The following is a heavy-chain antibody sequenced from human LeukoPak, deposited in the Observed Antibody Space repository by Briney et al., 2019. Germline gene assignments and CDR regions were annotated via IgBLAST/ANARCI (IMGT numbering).Heavy chain of an antibody. CDR1: GFTFSDYW. Sequence: GGSLRLSCAASGFTFSDYWMSWVRQAPGKGLEWVANINQDGSGKDYVDSVRGRFTISRDNAKNSLFLQMNILRADDAAVYYCARGSVVAANFDFWGQGTLVSVSS. CDR2: INQDGSGK. J-gene: IGHJ4*02. D-gene: IGHD2-15*01. V-gene: IGHV3-7*01. CDR3: ARGSVVAANFDF.